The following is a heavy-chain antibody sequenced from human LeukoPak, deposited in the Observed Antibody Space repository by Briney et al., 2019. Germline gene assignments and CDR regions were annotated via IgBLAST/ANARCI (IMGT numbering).Heavy chain of an antibody. CDR3: ARQQLSQLYYFDN. CDR2: IYYTGST. Sequence: SETLSLTCTVTGGSISSYYWSWIRQPPGKGLEWIGYIYYTGSTNYNPSLKSRVTISVDTSRNQFSLKLSSVTAADTAVYYCARQQLSQLYYFDNWGQGTLVTVSS. V-gene: IGHV4-59*01. J-gene: IGHJ4*02. CDR1: GGSISSYY. D-gene: IGHD6-13*01.